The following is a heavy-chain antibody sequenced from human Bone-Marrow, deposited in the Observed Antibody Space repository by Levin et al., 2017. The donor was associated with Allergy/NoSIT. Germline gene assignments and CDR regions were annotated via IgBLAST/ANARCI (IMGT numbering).Heavy chain of an antibody. V-gene: IGHV3-23*01. CDR1: GFTFSSYA. CDR3: ATSRGGSCPLFDP. J-gene: IGHJ5*02. Sequence: GESLKISCAASGFTFSSYAMSWVRQAPGKGLEWVSAISGSGGSTYYADSVKGRFTISRDNSKNTLYLQMNSLRAEDTAVYYCATSRGGSCPLFDPWGQGTLVTVSS. D-gene: IGHD2-15*01. CDR2: ISGSGGST.